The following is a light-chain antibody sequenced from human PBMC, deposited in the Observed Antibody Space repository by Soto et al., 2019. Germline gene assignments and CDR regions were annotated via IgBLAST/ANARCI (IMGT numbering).Light chain of an antibody. Sequence: DMHMNQYPSSVSASVGDRVTITCRASQGISNWLAWYQQKPGEAPKLLISAASSLQSGVPSRFSGSGSGTDFTLTINSLQPEDFANYNFQQGLSIPLDFGVGT. CDR3: QQGLSIPLD. J-gene: IGKJ4*01. CDR1: QGISNW. CDR2: AAS. V-gene: IGKV1D-12*01.